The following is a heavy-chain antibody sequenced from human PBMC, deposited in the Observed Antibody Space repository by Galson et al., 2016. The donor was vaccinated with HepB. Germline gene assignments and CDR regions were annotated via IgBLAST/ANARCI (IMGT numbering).Heavy chain of an antibody. Sequence: SLRLSCAVSGFTFRKYWMHWVRQAPGKGLEWVSRITSDGSRTSYADSVKGRFTISRDNAKNTLYLQMNSLRPEDTAIYYCARDETLEGATHVDSWGQGSLVTVSS. CDR3: ARDETLEGATHVDS. J-gene: IGHJ4*02. D-gene: IGHD1-26*01. CDR2: ITSDGSRT. CDR1: GFTFRKYW. V-gene: IGHV3-74*01.